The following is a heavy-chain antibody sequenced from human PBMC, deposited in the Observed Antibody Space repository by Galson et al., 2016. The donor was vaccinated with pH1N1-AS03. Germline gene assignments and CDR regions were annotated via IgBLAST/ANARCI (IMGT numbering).Heavy chain of an antibody. J-gene: IGHJ6*02. CDR3: ARGRGSYGMDV. CDR1: GYTFISYV. CDR2: INAGNGNT. Sequence: SVKVSCKASGYTFISYVMHWVRQPPGQRLEWMGWINAGNGNTTYSQSFQGRVTITRDTSASKAYMELRRLSAEDTAVYYCARGRGSYGMDVWGQGTTVTVSS. D-gene: IGHD1-26*01. V-gene: IGHV1-3*01.